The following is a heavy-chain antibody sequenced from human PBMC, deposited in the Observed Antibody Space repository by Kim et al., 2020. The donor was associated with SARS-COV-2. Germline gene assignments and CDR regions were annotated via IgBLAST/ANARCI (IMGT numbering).Heavy chain of an antibody. Sequence: ASVKVSCKASGYTFTGYYMHWVRQAPGQGLEWMGWINPNSGGTNYAQKFQGRVTMTRDTSISTAYMELSRLRSDDTAVYYCARDPGMHPGEYSSSRANYWGQGTLVTVSS. D-gene: IGHD6-6*01. J-gene: IGHJ4*02. CDR1: GYTFTGYY. CDR3: ARDPGMHPGEYSSSRANY. V-gene: IGHV1-2*02. CDR2: INPNSGGT.